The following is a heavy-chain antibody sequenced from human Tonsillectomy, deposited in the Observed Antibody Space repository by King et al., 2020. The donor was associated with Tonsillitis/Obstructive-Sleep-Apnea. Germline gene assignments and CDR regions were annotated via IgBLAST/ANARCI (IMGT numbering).Heavy chain of an antibody. D-gene: IGHD3-9*01. CDR1: GFTFSHYW. J-gene: IGHJ4*02. V-gene: IGHV3-74*01. CDR3: TRGNSDWYGIDY. Sequence: VQLVESGGGLVQPGGSLRLSCAASGFTFSHYWMHWVRQTPGKGLVHISRINPVGSGTTYAESVKGRFTISRDNVKNTRYLQMNSLRDEDTAVYHCTRGNSDWYGIDYWGQGTLVNVSS. CDR2: INPVGSGT.